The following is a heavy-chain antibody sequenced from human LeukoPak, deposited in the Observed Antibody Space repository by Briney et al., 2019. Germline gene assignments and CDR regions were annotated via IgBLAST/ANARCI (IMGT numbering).Heavy chain of an antibody. CDR2: IYYSGST. V-gene: IGHV4-59*01. J-gene: IGHJ4*02. CDR1: GGSISSYY. Sequence: SETLSLTCTVSGGSISSYYWSWLRQPPGKGLEWIGYIYYSGSTKYKPSLTSLVTISVDTSKNQFSLKLSSVTAADTAVYYCASEGIAVAGLDYWGQGTLVTVSS. D-gene: IGHD6-19*01. CDR3: ASEGIAVAGLDY.